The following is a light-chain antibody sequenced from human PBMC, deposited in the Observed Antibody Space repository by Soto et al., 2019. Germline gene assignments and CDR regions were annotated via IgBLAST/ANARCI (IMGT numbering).Light chain of an antibody. V-gene: IGKV3-20*01. J-gene: IGKJ1*01. CDR2: GAS. CDR1: QSVSSSY. CDR3: QQYGNSLWT. Sequence: EIVLTQSPGTLSLSPGERATLSCRASQSVSSSYLAWYQQKTGQAPRLLIYGASSRATDIPDRFSGSGSGTDFTLSISRLEPDDFAVYYCQQYGNSLWTFGQGTIVEVK.